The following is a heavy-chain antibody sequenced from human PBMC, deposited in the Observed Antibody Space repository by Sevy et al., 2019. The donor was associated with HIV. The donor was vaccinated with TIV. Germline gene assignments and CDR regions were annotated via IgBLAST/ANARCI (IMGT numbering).Heavy chain of an antibody. V-gene: IGHV1-2*02. D-gene: IGHD4-17*01. CDR3: ARLTTKPTSDLYGMDV. Sequence: ASVKVSCKASGYIFTDYYIHWVRQAAGQGLEWMAWINSDSGVTNYAQRFQDEVTVTRDTSLNTAYLDLSRLKSNDTAIYFCARLTTKPTSDLYGMDVWGQGTTVTVSS. CDR2: INSDSGVT. J-gene: IGHJ6*02. CDR1: GYIFTDYY.